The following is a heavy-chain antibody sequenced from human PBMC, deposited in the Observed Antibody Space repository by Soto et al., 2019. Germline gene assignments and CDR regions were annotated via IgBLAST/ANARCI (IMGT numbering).Heavy chain of an antibody. CDR3: ARGGHYDFWSGYYTPRSDYYYYGREV. D-gene: IGHD3-3*01. CDR2: ISAYNGNT. V-gene: IGHV1-18*01. Sequence: ASVKVSCKASGYTFTSYGISWVRQAPGQGLEWMGWISAYNGNTNYAQKLQGRVTMTTDTSTSTAYMELRSLRSDDTAVYYCARGGHYDFWSGYYTPRSDYYYYGREVLGQQTTVIASS. CDR1: GYTFTSYG. J-gene: IGHJ6*02.